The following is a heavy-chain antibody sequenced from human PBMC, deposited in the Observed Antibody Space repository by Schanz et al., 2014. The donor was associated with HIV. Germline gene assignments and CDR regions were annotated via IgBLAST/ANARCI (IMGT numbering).Heavy chain of an antibody. Sequence: VQLVESGGGLVQPGGSLRLSCAASGFMFSDHYMDWVRQAPGKGLEWVAFISYDGSNKYYADSVKGRFTISRDNSKNTLYLQMNSLRVEDTAVYYCANEEVPNDYWGQGTLVTVSS. J-gene: IGHJ4*02. CDR2: ISYDGSNK. CDR1: GFMFSDHY. CDR3: ANEEVPNDY. V-gene: IGHV3-30*18.